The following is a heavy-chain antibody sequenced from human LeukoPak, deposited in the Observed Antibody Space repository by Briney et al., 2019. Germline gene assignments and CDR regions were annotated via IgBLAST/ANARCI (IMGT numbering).Heavy chain of an antibody. D-gene: IGHD3-10*01. CDR3: MVRGVKGSAIDY. J-gene: IGHJ4*02. Sequence: PGGSLRLSCAASGFTFSSYAMSWVRQAPGKGLESVSAISGSGGSTYYADSVKGRFTISRDNSKNTLYLQMNSLRAEDTAVYYCMVRGVKGSAIDYWGQGTLVTVSS. CDR1: GFTFSSYA. CDR2: ISGSGGST. V-gene: IGHV3-23*01.